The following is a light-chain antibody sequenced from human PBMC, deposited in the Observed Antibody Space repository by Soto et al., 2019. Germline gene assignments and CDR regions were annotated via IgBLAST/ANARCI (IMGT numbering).Light chain of an antibody. CDR3: QQYNRVALLT. Sequence: DIQMTQSPSTLSASVGDRVTITCRASQSISSWLAWYQQKPGKAPKLLIYKASSLESGVPSRFSGSGSGTEFTLTISSLQPDDFATYDCQQYNRVALLTFGGGAKVDLK. V-gene: IGKV1-5*03. CDR1: QSISSW. J-gene: IGKJ4*01. CDR2: KAS.